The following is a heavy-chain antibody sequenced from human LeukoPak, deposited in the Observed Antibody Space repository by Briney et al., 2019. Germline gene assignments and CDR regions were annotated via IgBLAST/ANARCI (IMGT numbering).Heavy chain of an antibody. V-gene: IGHV3-20*04. Sequence: GGSLRLSCAASAFTFDDYGVSWVRQAPGKGLEWVSGINWNGGSTGYADSVKGRFTISRDNSKNTLYLQMNSLRAEDTAVYYCAKVVSYGYSSSSGSGRPDAPVDEFDPWGQGTLVTVSS. CDR2: INWNGGST. CDR3: AKVVSYGYSSSSGSGRPDAPVDEFDP. D-gene: IGHD6-6*01. J-gene: IGHJ5*02. CDR1: AFTFDDYG.